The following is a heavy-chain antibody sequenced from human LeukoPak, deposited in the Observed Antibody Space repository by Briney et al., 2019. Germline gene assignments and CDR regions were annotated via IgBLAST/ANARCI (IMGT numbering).Heavy chain of an antibody. V-gene: IGHV3-11*01. CDR2: ISSSGSTI. Sequence: GGSLRLSCAASGFTFSDYYMSWIRQAPGKGLEWVSYISSSGSTIYYADSVKGRFTISRDNAKTSLYLQMNSLRAEDTAVYYCARELVSGSYWMWGQGTMVTVSS. J-gene: IGHJ3*01. CDR3: ARELVSGSYWM. CDR1: GFTFSDYY. D-gene: IGHD1-26*01.